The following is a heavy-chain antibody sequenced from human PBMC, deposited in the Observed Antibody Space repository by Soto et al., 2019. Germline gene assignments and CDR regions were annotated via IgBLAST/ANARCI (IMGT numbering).Heavy chain of an antibody. CDR1: GGTFSSYA. CDR3: ARQDSSSDN. V-gene: IGHV1-69*01. CDR2: LIPIFGTA. Sequence: QVQLVQSGAEVKKPGSSVKVSCKASGGTFSSYAISWVRQAPGKGLEWMGGLIPIFGTANYAQKFQGRVKITADESTSTAYMELSSLRSEDTAVYYCARQDSSSDNWGQGTLVTVSS. D-gene: IGHD6-6*01. J-gene: IGHJ4*02.